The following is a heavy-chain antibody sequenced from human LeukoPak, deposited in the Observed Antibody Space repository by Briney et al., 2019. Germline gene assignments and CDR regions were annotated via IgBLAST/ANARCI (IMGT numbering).Heavy chain of an antibody. Sequence: PSETLSLTCAVYGGSFSGYYWSWIRQPPGKGLEWIGEINHSGSTNYNPSLKSRVTISVDKSKNQFSLKLSSVTAADTAVYYCARMSGYSATWGQGTLVTVSS. CDR1: GGSFSGYY. V-gene: IGHV4-34*01. CDR2: INHSGST. CDR3: ARMSGYSAT. D-gene: IGHD5-18*01. J-gene: IGHJ4*02.